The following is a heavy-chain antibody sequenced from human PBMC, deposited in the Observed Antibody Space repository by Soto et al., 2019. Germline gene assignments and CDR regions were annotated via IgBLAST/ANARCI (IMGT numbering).Heavy chain of an antibody. J-gene: IGHJ5*02. D-gene: IGHD2-8*01. CDR1: GYTFPSYD. Sequence: QVQLVQSGAEVKKPGASVKVSCRASGYTFPSYDINWVRQATGQGLEWMGWMNPNSGNTGYAQKFQGRVTMTRNTSISTAYMELSSLRSEDTAVYYCARARTIIGPHNWFDPWGQGTLVTVSS. CDR2: MNPNSGNT. CDR3: ARARTIIGPHNWFDP. V-gene: IGHV1-8*01.